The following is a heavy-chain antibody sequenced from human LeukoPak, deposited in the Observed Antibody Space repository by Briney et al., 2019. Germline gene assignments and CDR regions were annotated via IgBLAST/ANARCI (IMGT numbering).Heavy chain of an antibody. CDR1: GFTFSDYY. V-gene: IGHV3-11*04. J-gene: IGHJ5*02. CDR2: ISSSGSTI. Sequence: PGGSLRLSCAASGFTFSDYYMGWIRQAPGKGLEWVSYISSSGSTIYYADSVKGRFTISRDNAKNSLYLQMNSLRAEDTAVYYCARDPNIVVVPAPEVWFDPWGQGTLVTVSS. D-gene: IGHD2-2*01. CDR3: ARDPNIVVVPAPEVWFDP.